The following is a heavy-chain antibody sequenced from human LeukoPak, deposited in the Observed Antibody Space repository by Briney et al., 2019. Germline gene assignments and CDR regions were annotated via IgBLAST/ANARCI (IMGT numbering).Heavy chain of an antibody. CDR2: ISSGSSYI. CDR1: GVTSSTVI. D-gene: IGHD3-3*01. CDR3: ARARTRSGYYTGFDY. Sequence: PGRSLRPSCAPSGVTSSTVIMSWVRQAPGNGREWVSSISSGSSYIYYADSVKGRFTTSRDNAKNSLYLQMNSLRAEDTAVYYCARARTRSGYYTGFDYWGQGPVVSVSS. V-gene: IGHV3-21*01. J-gene: IGHJ4*02.